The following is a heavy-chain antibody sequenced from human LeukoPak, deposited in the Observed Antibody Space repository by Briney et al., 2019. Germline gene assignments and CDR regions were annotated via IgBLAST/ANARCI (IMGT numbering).Heavy chain of an antibody. CDR1: GLTVSSNR. CDR3: ATTFKTYDSSGPFDY. D-gene: IGHD3-22*01. V-gene: IGHV3-21*01. J-gene: IGHJ4*02. Sequence: GGSLRLSCAASGLTVSSNRMSRVRQAPGKGLEWVSSISSSSSYIYYADSVKGRFTISRDNSKNTLYLQMNSLRAEDTAVYYCATTFKTYDSSGPFDYWGQGTLVTVSS. CDR2: ISSSSSYI.